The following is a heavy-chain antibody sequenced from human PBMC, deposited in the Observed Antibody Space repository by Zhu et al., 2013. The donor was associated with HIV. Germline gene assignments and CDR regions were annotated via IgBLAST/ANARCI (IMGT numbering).Heavy chain of an antibody. Sequence: QVQLVQSGAEVKKPGSSVKVSCKASGGTFSSYAISWVRQAPGQGLEWMGWINPNSGGTNYAQKFQGRVTMTRDTSISTAYMELSRLRSDDTAVYYCARDQGXSYWGQGTLVTVSS. V-gene: IGHV1-2*02. CDR2: INPNSGGT. CDR3: ARDQGXSY. J-gene: IGHJ4*02. CDR1: GGTFSSYA.